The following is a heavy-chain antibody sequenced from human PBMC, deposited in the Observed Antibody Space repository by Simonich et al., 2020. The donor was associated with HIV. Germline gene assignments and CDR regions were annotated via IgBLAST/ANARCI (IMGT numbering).Heavy chain of an antibody. Sequence: QVQLQQWGAGLLKPSETLSLTCAVYGGSFSGYYWTWIRQPPGTGLEWIGEINHSGSHNYNPSLKSRVTISVDTSKNQFSLKLSSVTAADTAVYYCARGFYQRLYYFDYWGQGTLVTVSS. CDR1: GGSFSGYY. D-gene: IGHD2-2*01. J-gene: IGHJ4*02. V-gene: IGHV4-34*01. CDR3: ARGFYQRLYYFDY. CDR2: INHSGSH.